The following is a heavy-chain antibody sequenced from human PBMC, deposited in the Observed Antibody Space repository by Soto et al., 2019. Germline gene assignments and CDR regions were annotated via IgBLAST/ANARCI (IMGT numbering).Heavy chain of an antibody. D-gene: IGHD2-2*01. V-gene: IGHV5-51*01. J-gene: IGHJ6*02. CDR2: IYPGDSDT. Sequence: GESLKISCKGSGYSFTSYWIGWVRQMPGKGLEWMGIIYPGDSDTRYSPSFQGQVTISADKSISTAYLQWSSLKASDTAMYCCARQVVVVPAATSGYGMDVWGQGTTGTVSS. CDR3: ARQVVVVPAATSGYGMDV. CDR1: GYSFTSYW.